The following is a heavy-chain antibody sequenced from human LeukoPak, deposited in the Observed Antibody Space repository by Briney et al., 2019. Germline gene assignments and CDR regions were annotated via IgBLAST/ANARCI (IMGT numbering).Heavy chain of an antibody. V-gene: IGHV3-74*01. CDR1: GFTFSSHW. D-gene: IGHD1-26*01. CDR2: INSDGSSI. Sequence: GGSLRLSCAASGFTFSSHWMHWVRQAPGKGLVWVSRINSDGSSISYADSVKGRFTISRDNAKNTLYLQMNSLRAEDTAVYYCARLSGSYCFDYWSQGTLVTVSS. J-gene: IGHJ4*02. CDR3: ARLSGSYCFDY.